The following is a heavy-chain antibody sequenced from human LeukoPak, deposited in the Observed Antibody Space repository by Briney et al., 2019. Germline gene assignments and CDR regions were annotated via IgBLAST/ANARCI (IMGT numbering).Heavy chain of an antibody. V-gene: IGHV4-59*01. D-gene: IGHD2-15*01. CDR2: IYYSGST. J-gene: IGHJ6*02. CDR3: ARRGGDCSGGSCYQGYYGMDV. CDR1: GGSISSYY. Sequence: SETLSLTCTVSGGSISSYYWSWIQQPPGKGLEWIGYIYYSGSTNYNPSLKSRVTISVDTSKNQFSLKLSSVTAADTAVYYCARRGGDCSGGSCYQGYYGMDVWGQGTTVTVSS.